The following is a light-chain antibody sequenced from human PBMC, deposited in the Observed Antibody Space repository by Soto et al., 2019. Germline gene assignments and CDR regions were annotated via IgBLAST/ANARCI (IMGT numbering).Light chain of an antibody. V-gene: IGKV3-15*01. Sequence: DIQMCQSPAALSVSPGGRATLSCRASQSISDTLAWYQQKPGQAPRLLIHGASTRATGFPARFSGSGSGTDFTLTISSRQYENFAVYYAQQYNNLAWRFAQGTKVDFK. CDR1: QSISDT. CDR3: QQYNNLAWR. CDR2: GAS. J-gene: IGKJ1*01.